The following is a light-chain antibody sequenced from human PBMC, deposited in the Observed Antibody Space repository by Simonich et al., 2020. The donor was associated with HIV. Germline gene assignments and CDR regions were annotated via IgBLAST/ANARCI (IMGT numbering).Light chain of an antibody. CDR2: DVS. J-gene: IGLJ3*02. CDR1: SRDVGAYDY. V-gene: IGLV2-14*03. CDR3: SSYTSAKTRV. Sequence: QSALTQPASVSGSPGQSLTISCPGPSRDVGAYDYVSWYQHHPGKAPNLIIYDVSKWPSGVSNRFSGSKSGNTASLTTSGLQAEDEAEYYCSSYTSAKTRVFGGGTKLTVL.